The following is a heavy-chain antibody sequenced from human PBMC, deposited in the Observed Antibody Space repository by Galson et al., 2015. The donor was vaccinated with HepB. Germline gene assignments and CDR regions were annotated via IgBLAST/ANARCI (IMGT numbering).Heavy chain of an antibody. V-gene: IGHV1-18*04. CDR2: ISNYNGNT. D-gene: IGHD3/OR15-3a*01. J-gene: IGHJ6*02. Sequence: VKVSCKASDYTFTTYGISWVRQAPGQRLEWMGWISNYNGNTNYAQKFQGRVTMTADTPTSIAYMDLRNLRSDDTAVYYCARWRGWRTGFYGMDVWGQGTTVTVSS. CDR3: ARWRGWRTGFYGMDV. CDR1: DYTFTTYG.